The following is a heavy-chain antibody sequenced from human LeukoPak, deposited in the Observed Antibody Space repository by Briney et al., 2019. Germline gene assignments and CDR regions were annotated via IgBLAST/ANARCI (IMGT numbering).Heavy chain of an antibody. Sequence: SVTVSFTASGYTFTSYAMHWVRQAPGQRLECMGWINTGNGNTKYSQKFQGRVTITRDTSASTAYMDLSSLRSEDTAVYYCARNTETAIPLPYYFDFWGQGTLVTVSS. CDR1: GYTFTSYA. J-gene: IGHJ4*02. CDR3: ARNTETAIPLPYYFDF. CDR2: INTGNGNT. V-gene: IGHV1-3*04. D-gene: IGHD2-21*02.